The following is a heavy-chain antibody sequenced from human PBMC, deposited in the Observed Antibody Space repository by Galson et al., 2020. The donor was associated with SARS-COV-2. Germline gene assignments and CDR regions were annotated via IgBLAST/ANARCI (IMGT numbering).Heavy chain of an antibody. J-gene: IGHJ3*02. CDR1: GFSLSSRGMC. CDR3: ARIVSRTVADTGRRGAFGI. CDR2: IDWDNNK. D-gene: IGHD6-19*01. V-gene: IGHV2-70*11. Sequence: ESGPTLVKPTQTLTLTCTFSGFSLSSRGMCVSWIRQPPGKAREWLARIDWDNNKYYNTSLKTRLTISKDTSKNQVVLTMTNMDPVDTATYYCARIVSRTVADTGRRGAFGIWGQGTMVTVSS.